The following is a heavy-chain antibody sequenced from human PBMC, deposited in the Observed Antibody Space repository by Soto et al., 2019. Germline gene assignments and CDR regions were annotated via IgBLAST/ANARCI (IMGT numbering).Heavy chain of an antibody. Sequence: DVQLVESGGGLVKPGGSLRLSCAASGFNFHTYTMTWVRQAPGKGLEWVSYISGTSETIIYADSVKGRFTISRDNAKNSLYLQLNSLTDEETAVYYCATGYCRSDNCHFTHWGQGTLVTVSS. CDR3: ATGYCRSDNCHFTH. CDR2: ISGTSETI. V-gene: IGHV3-48*02. CDR1: GFNFHTYT. D-gene: IGHD2-2*03. J-gene: IGHJ4*02.